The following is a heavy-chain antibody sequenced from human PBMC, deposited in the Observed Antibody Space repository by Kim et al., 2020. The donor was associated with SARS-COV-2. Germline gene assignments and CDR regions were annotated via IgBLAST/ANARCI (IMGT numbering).Heavy chain of an antibody. D-gene: IGHD6-19*01. Sequence: DSVKGRLTSCRDNAKKALYLQMNSLRAEDTAVYYCAKEMGSSGGYDDGMYVWGQGTTVTVSS. CDR3: AKEMGSSGGYDDGMYV. J-gene: IGHJ6*02. V-gene: IGHV3-9*01.